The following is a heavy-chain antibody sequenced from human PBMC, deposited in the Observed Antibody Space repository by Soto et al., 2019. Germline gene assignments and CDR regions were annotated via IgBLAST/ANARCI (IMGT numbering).Heavy chain of an antibody. V-gene: IGHV4-39*01. CDR2: IYYSGST. J-gene: IGHJ4*02. CDR3: ARHTPAISISDH. Sequence: QLQLQESGPGLVKPSETLSLTCTVSGGSISSSSYYWGWIRQPPGKGLEWIGSIYYSGSTYYNPSLRSRVTVSVETSKSQFSLKLSSVTAADTAVYYWARHTPAISISDHWGQGTLVTVSS. D-gene: IGHD2-15*01. CDR1: GGSISSSSYY.